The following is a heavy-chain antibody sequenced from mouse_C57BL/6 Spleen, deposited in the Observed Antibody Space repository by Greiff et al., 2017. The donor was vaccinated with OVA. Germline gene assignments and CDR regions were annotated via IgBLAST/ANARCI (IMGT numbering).Heavy chain of an antibody. Sequence: EVKFVESGGGLVQPGGSMKLSCVASGFTFSNYWMNWVRQSPEKGLEWVAQIRLKSDNYATHYAESVKGRFTISRDDSKSSVYLQMNNLRAEDTGIYYCTAGNYAVDYWGQGTSVTVSS. J-gene: IGHJ4*01. CDR1: GFTFSNYW. V-gene: IGHV6-3*01. CDR2: IRLKSDNYAT. D-gene: IGHD2-1*01. CDR3: TAGNYAVDY.